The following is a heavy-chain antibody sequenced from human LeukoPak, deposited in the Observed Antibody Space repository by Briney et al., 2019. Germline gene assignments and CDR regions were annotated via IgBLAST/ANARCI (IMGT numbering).Heavy chain of an antibody. J-gene: IGHJ5*02. CDR3: ARDGYQVPTIFGTFDP. D-gene: IGHD3-3*01. CDR1: GFTFSSYT. CDR2: ISGSSSHI. V-gene: IGHV3-21*01. Sequence: PGGSLRLSCAASGFTFSSYTMNWVRQAPGKGLEWVSIISGSSSHIYYADSVKGRFTISRDNAKNSLYLQMNSLRAEDTAVYYCARDGYQVPTIFGTFDPWGQGTLVTVSS.